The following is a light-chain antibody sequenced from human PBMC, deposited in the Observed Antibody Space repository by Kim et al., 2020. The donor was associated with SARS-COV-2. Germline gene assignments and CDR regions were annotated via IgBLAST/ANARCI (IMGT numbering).Light chain of an antibody. V-gene: IGKV1-33*01. Sequence: AAVGERVTVTCQASQDISDYLNWYQQKPGKPPKLLMYDASNLETGVPSRFTGSGSGTDFTFTINGLQPEDIATYYCQQNYNFPITFGGGTKVDIK. J-gene: IGKJ4*01. CDR3: QQNYNFPIT. CDR1: QDISDY. CDR2: DAS.